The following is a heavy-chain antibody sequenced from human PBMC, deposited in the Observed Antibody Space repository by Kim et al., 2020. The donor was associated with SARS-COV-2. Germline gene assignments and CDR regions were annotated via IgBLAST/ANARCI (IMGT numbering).Heavy chain of an antibody. CDR1: GGSISSYY. CDR3: ARDRSGRYYRYFDL. Sequence: SETLSLTCTVSGGSISSYYWSWIRQPPGKGLEWIGYIYYSGSTNYNPSLKSRVTISVDTSKNQFSLKLSSVTAADTAVYYCARDRSGRYYRYFDLWCRGT. J-gene: IGHJ2*01. V-gene: IGHV4-59*13. D-gene: IGHD1-26*01. CDR2: IYYSGST.